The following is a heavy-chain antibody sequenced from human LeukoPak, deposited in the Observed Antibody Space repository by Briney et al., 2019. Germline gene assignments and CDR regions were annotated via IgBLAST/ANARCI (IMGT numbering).Heavy chain of an antibody. CDR1: GFTFRTAW. V-gene: IGHV3-15*01. D-gene: IGHD2-15*01. Sequence: GGSLRLCCAASGFTFRTAWMSWVRQAAGKGLEWVGRIKSKIDGGTTDYAAPVKGRITISRDDSENMVYLQMNSMKTEDTAVYYCVSRISSLGDYYYGMDVWGQGTTVTVSS. CDR2: IKSKIDGGTT. J-gene: IGHJ6*02. CDR3: VSRISSLGDYYYGMDV.